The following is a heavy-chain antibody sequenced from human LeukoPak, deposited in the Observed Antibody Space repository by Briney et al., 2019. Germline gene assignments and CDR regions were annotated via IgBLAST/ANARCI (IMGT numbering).Heavy chain of an antibody. V-gene: IGHV1-69*05. J-gene: IGHJ5*02. Sequence: ASVKVSCEASGGTFSSYAISWVRQAPGQGLEWMGGIIPIFGTANYAQKFQGRVTITTDESTSTAYMELSSLRSEDTAVYYCARVGYDFWSGYNRHGNWFDPWGQGTLVTVSS. CDR2: IIPIFGTA. CDR1: GGTFSSYA. D-gene: IGHD3-3*01. CDR3: ARVGYDFWSGYNRHGNWFDP.